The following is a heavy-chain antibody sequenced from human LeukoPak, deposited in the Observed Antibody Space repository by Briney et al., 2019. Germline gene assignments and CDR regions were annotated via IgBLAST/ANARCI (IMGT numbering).Heavy chain of an antibody. V-gene: IGHV4-30-4*01. CDR3: ARLGMYSTSFDY. CDR1: GGSISIGDYY. Sequence: SQTLSLTCTVSGGSISIGDYYWSWIRQPPGKGLEWVGNIYYSGSTYYNPSLRSRATISVDTSKNQFSLKLSSVPAADTAVYYCARLGMYSTSFDYWGQGTLVTVSS. J-gene: IGHJ4*02. D-gene: IGHD6-6*01. CDR2: IYYSGST.